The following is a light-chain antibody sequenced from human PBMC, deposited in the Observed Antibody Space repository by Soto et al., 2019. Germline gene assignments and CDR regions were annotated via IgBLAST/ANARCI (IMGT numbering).Light chain of an antibody. CDR3: HQYGSLYT. V-gene: IGKV3-20*01. CDR2: GAS. J-gene: IGKJ2*01. Sequence: EIVLTQSPGTLSLSPGERATLSCRASQSFSSSYLAWYQQKPGQAPRLLIYGASSRATGIPDRFSGSGSGTDFTLTISRLEPEDFAVYYCHQYGSLYTFGQGTKLEIK. CDR1: QSFSSSY.